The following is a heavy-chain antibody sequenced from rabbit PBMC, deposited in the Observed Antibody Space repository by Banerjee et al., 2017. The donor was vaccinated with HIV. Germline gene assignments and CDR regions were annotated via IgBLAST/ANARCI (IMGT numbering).Heavy chain of an antibody. CDR3: ARNNYGGDDYELEL. J-gene: IGHJ4*01. CDR2: IYTGSGST. CDR1: GFSFSSTYW. V-gene: IGHV1S45*01. D-gene: IGHD6-1*01. Sequence: QEQLEESGGDLVKPEGSLTLTCTASGFSFSSTYWICWVRPAPGKGLEWIGCIYTGSGSTDYASWAKGRFTISSDNAQNTVDLKMTSLTAADTATYFCARNNYGGDDYELELWGPGTLVTVS.